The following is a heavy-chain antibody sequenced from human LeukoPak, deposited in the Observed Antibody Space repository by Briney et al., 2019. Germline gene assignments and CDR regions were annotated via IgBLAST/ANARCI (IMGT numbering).Heavy chain of an antibody. D-gene: IGHD4-11*01. CDR2: IKQDGSEK. CDR1: GFTFSSYW. Sequence: GGSLRLSCAASGFTFSSYWMSWVRQAPGKGLEWVANIKQDGSEKYYVDSVKGRFTISRDNAKNSLYLQMNSLRAEDTAVYYCARDLDYPPVAPDYWGQGTLVTVSS. V-gene: IGHV3-7*01. J-gene: IGHJ4*02. CDR3: ARDLDYPPVAPDY.